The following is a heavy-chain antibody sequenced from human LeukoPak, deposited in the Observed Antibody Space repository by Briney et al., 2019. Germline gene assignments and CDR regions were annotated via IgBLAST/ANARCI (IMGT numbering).Heavy chain of an antibody. D-gene: IGHD6-19*01. CDR1: GFTFSDYA. J-gene: IGHJ4*02. CDR2: ISGSGGST. CDR3: VRSFGSGWYFFDY. V-gene: IGHV3-23*01. Sequence: GGSLRLSCAASGFTFSDYAMSWVRQAPGKGLEWVASISGSGGSTYYAGAVKDRFPISRDNSRKTLYLQMNSLRAEDTAVYYCVRSFGSGWYFFDYWGQGTLVTVSS.